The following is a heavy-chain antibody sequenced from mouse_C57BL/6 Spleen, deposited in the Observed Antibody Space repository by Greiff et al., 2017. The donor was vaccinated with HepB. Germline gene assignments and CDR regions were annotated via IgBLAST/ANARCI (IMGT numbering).Heavy chain of an antibody. J-gene: IGHJ4*01. D-gene: IGHD2-5*01. CDR2: ISYDGSN. V-gene: IGHV3-6*01. CDR1: GYSITSGYY. CDR3: ARESNYEMDY. Sequence: EVKLLESGPGLVKPSQSLSLTCSVTGYSITSGYYWNWIRQFPGNKLEWMGYISYDGSNNYNPSLKNRISITRDTSKNQFFLKLNSVTTEDTATYYCARESNYEMDYWGQGTSVTVSS.